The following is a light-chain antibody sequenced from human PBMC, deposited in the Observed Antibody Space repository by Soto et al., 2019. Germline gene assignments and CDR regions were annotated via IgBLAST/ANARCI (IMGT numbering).Light chain of an antibody. CDR2: SNS. V-gene: IGLV1-44*01. Sequence: QSVLTQPPSASGTPGQRVTISCSGSNSNIGSNTVNWYQQLPGTAPKLLIYSNSQRPSGVPDRFSGSKSGTSASPAISGLQSEDEADYYCAAWDDSLNGAVFGGGTQLTVL. CDR3: AAWDDSLNGAV. CDR1: NSNIGSNT. J-gene: IGLJ7*01.